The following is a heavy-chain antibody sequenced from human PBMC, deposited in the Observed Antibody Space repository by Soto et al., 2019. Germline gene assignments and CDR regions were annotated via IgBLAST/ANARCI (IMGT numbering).Heavy chain of an antibody. CDR3: ARVCSVGSSCGSLDYYYGMDV. D-gene: IGHD3-10*02. CDR1: GYTFTGYY. CDR2: INPNSGGT. J-gene: IGHJ6*02. V-gene: IGHV1-2*04. Sequence: ASVKVSCKASGYTFTGYYMHWVRQAPGQGLEWMGWINPNSGGTNYAQKFQGWVTMTRDTSISTAYMELSRLRSDDTAVYYCARVCSVGSSCGSLDYYYGMDVWGQGTTVTVSS.